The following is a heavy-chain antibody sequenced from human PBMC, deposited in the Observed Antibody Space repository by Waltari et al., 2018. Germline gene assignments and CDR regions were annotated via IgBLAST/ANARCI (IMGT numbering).Heavy chain of an antibody. CDR2: IHYSGSS. J-gene: IGHJ6*03. V-gene: IGHV4-59*01. CDR3: ARADTSTSYFYYYMDV. Sequence: QVQLQESGPGLVKPSETLSLTCTVSGGSTSTYYWSGVRQSPGKGLEWIGYIHYSGSSVYTPSLRSRVAISLDTPNNQFSLRLRSVTAADAAIYYCARADTSTSYFYYYMDVWGKGTTVTVSS. CDR1: GGSTSTYY. D-gene: IGHD1-26*01.